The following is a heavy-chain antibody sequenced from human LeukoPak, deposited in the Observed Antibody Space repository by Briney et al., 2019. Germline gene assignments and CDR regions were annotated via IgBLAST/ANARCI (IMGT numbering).Heavy chain of an antibody. D-gene: IGHD5-24*01. V-gene: IGHV3-23*01. CDR2: IGASGEST. CDR1: GFTFSVAA. Sequence: GGSLRLSCAASGFTFSVAAMTWVRQAPEKGLEWVSLIGASGESTYYADSVKGRVTISRDNSKNTLSLQMNSLRVEDTAMYFCAKDIQLSTWGLGTMVTVSS. CDR3: AKDIQLST. J-gene: IGHJ3*01.